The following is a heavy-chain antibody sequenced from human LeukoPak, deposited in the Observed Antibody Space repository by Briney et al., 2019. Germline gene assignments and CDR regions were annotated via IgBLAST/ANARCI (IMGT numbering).Heavy chain of an antibody. V-gene: IGHV4-59*01. CDR1: GGSISTYY. Sequence: SGTLSLTCTVSGGSISTYYWSWIRQSPGKGLEWIGYIYYSGSTNYNPSLKSRVTISVDTSKNQFSLKLSSVTAADTAVYYCARVETPVTTTPPFDHWGQGTLVTVSS. CDR3: ARVETPVTTTPPFDH. J-gene: IGHJ4*02. D-gene: IGHD4-17*01. CDR2: IYYSGST.